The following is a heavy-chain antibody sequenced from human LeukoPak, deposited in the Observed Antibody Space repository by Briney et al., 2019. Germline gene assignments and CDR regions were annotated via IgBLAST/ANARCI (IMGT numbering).Heavy chain of an antibody. CDR1: GYTFTSYY. Sequence: ASVKVSCKASGYTFTSYYMHWVRQAPGQGLEWMGIINPSGGSTSYAQKFQGRVTMTTDTSTSTAYMELRSLRSDDTAVYYCARDRDYGDYNTQDLLVYWGQGTLVTVSS. CDR2: INPSGGST. V-gene: IGHV1-46*01. J-gene: IGHJ4*02. CDR3: ARDRDYGDYNTQDLLVY. D-gene: IGHD4-17*01.